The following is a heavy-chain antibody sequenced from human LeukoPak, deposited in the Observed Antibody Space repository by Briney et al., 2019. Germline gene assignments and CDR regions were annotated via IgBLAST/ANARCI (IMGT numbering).Heavy chain of an antibody. J-gene: IGHJ3*02. CDR1: GFTFSNYS. CDR2: ISSSGSTI. D-gene: IGHD3-22*01. V-gene: IGHV3-48*04. CDR3: ARVRRYYYDSSGYLYDAFDI. Sequence: QPGGSLRLSCAASGFTFSNYSMNWVRQAPGKGVEGVSYISSSGSTIYYADAVKGRFTISRNNAKNSLYLQMNSLRAEDTAVYYCARVRRYYYDSSGYLYDAFDIWGQGTMVTVSS.